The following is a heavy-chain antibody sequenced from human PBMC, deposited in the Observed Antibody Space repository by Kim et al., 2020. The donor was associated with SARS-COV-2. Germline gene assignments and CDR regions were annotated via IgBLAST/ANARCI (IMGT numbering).Heavy chain of an antibody. Sequence: SETLSLTCTVSGGSISSYYWSWIRQPPGKGLEWIGYIYYSGSTNYNPSLKSRVTISVDTSKNQFSLKLSSVTAADTAVYYCARYPPTPAVVPAAQVWFDPWGQGTLVTVSS. D-gene: IGHD2-2*01. CDR2: IYYSGST. J-gene: IGHJ5*02. CDR3: ARYPPTPAVVPAAQVWFDP. CDR1: GGSISSYY. V-gene: IGHV4-59*01.